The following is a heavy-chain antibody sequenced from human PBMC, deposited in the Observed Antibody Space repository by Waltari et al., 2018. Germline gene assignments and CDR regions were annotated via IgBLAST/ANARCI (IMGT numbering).Heavy chain of an antibody. V-gene: IGHV4-31*03. J-gene: IGHJ4*02. Sequence: QVQLQESGPGLVKPSQTLSLTCTVSGGSISSGGYYWSWIRQHPGKGLEWIGYIYYSGSTYYNPSLKSRVTISVDTSKNQFSLKLSSVTAADTAVYYCARALGIAAAGTVDYWGQGTLVTVSS. CDR1: GGSISSGGYY. CDR2: IYYSGST. CDR3: ARALGIAAAGTVDY. D-gene: IGHD6-13*01.